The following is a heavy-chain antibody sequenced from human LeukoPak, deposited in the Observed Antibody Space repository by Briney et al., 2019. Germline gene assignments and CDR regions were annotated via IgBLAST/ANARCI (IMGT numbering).Heavy chain of an antibody. J-gene: IGHJ4*02. V-gene: IGHV3-21*01. CDR3: ARLTRRSGNYFDY. CDR1: GFTFSSYS. CDR2: ISSSSSYI. D-gene: IGHD1-1*01. Sequence: GGSLRLSCAASGFTFSSYSMNWVRQAPGKGLEWVSSISSSSSYIYYADSVKGRFTISRDNAKNSLYLQMNSLRAEDTAVYYCARLTRRSGNYFDYWGQGTLVTVSS.